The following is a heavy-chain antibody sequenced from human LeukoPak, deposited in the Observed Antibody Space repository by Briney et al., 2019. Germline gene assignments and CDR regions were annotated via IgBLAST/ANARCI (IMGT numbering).Heavy chain of an antibody. J-gene: IGHJ4*02. CDR3: ARHYGSGSYSPNYYFDY. V-gene: IGHV1-69*13. D-gene: IGHD3-10*01. CDR2: IIPIFGTA. Sequence: SVKVSCKASGGTSSSYAISWVRQAPGQGLEWMGGIIPIFGTANYAQKFQGRVTITADESTSTAYMELSSLRSEDTAVYYCARHYGSGSYSPNYYFDYWGQGTLVTVSS. CDR1: GGTSSSYA.